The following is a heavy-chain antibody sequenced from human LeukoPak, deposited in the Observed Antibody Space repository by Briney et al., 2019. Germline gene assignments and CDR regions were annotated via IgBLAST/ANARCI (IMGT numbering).Heavy chain of an antibody. J-gene: IGHJ4*02. CDR2: ISGSGGST. Sequence: GGSLRLSCAASGFTFYSYAMSWVRQAPGKGLGWVSAISGSGGSTYYADSVKGRFTISRDNSKNTLYLQMNSLRAEDTAVYYCAKSLITGTTFDYWGQGTLVTVSS. D-gene: IGHD1-7*01. CDR1: GFTFYSYA. V-gene: IGHV3-23*01. CDR3: AKSLITGTTFDY.